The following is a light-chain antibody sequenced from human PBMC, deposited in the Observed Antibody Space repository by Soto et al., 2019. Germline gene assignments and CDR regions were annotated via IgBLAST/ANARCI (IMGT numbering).Light chain of an antibody. CDR2: DAS. CDR1: QNVIKY. CDR3: QHPSNWLWA. Sequence: EIVWTQSPATVSGSVGERGALPCRASQNVIKYLAWYQQSPGQAPRLLIYDASYRATGIPARFSGSGSGTEFALTISGLEPEDFAVYYCQHPSNWLWAFGQGTKVDIK. V-gene: IGKV3-11*01. J-gene: IGKJ1*01.